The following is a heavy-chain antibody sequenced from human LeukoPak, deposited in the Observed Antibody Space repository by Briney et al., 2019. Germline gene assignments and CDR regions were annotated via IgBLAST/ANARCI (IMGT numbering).Heavy chain of an antibody. Sequence: GASVKVSCKASGGTFSSYAISWVRQAPGQGLEWMGGITAIFRTANCAQKFQGRVTITADEFMSTVYMELSSLRSEDTAVYYCARHSGYHSTMYLDYWGQGTLVTVSS. D-gene: IGHD3-22*01. CDR1: GGTFSSYA. J-gene: IGHJ4*02. CDR2: ITAIFRTA. CDR3: ARHSGYHSTMYLDY. V-gene: IGHV1-69*13.